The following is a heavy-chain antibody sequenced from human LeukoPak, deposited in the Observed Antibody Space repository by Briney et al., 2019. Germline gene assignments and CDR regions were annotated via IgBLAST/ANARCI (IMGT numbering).Heavy chain of an antibody. CDR3: AREGAARYCSSTSCFLTYGGDY. J-gene: IGHJ4*02. D-gene: IGHD2-2*01. CDR2: ISAYNGNT. V-gene: IGHV1-18*01. Sequence: GASVKVSCKASGYTFTSYGISWVRQAPGQGLEWVGWISAYNGNTNYAQKLQGRVTMTTDTSTSTAYMELRSLRSDDTAVYYCAREGAARYCSSTSCFLTYGGDYWGQGTLVTVSS. CDR1: GYTFTSYG.